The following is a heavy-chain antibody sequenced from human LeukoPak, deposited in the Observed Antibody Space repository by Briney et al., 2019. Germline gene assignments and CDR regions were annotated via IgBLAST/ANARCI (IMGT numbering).Heavy chain of an antibody. V-gene: IGHV3-74*01. D-gene: IGHD3-9*01. Sequence: GGSLRLSCAASGFTFSSYWMHWVRQVPGKGLVWVSSINTDGSTTSYADSVKGRFTISRDNAKNTLYLQMNSLRAEDTGVYYCTIDLTGPFDDWGQGTLVTASS. CDR3: TIDLTGPFDD. J-gene: IGHJ4*02. CDR2: INTDGSTT. CDR1: GFTFSSYW.